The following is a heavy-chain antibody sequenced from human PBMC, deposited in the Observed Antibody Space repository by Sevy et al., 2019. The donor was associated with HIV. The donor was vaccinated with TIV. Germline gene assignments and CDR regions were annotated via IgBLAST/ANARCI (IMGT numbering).Heavy chain of an antibody. D-gene: IGHD2-15*01. J-gene: IGHJ4*02. Sequence: ASVKVSCKASGYTFTSYRIYWVRQAPGQGLESMGWISAHNGDTNYAQKFQGRVTMITDTSTTTAYMDLRSLRSDDTALYHCARAYCSGGRCYSLAYWGQGTLVTVSS. CDR3: ARAYCSGGRCYSLAY. CDR2: ISAHNGDT. CDR1: GYTFTSYR. V-gene: IGHV1-18*01.